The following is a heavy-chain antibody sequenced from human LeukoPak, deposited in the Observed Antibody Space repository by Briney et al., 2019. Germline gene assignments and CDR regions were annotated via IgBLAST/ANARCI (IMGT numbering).Heavy chain of an antibody. D-gene: IGHD5-12*01. Sequence: GASVKVSCKVSGYTLTELSMHWVRQAPGKGLEWMGGFDPEDGETIYAQKFQGRVTMTEDTSTDTAYMELSSLRSEDTAVYYCARTEEYSGYDWGHFDYWGQGTLVTVSS. CDR3: ARTEEYSGYDWGHFDY. J-gene: IGHJ4*02. CDR1: GYTLTELS. V-gene: IGHV1-24*01. CDR2: FDPEDGET.